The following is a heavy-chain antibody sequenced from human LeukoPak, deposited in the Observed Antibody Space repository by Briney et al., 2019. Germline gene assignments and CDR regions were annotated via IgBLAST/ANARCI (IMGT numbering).Heavy chain of an antibody. J-gene: IGHJ6*04. Sequence: GMSLRLSCAASGFTFSSYGMHGVRQAPGKGLEWVAVIWYDGSNKYYADSVKGRFTISRDNSKNTLYLQMNSMRAEDTAVYYCARDRRGYSGYIHYYGMDVWGKGTTVTVYS. CDR1: GFTFSSYG. V-gene: IGHV3-33*01. CDR3: ARDRRGYSGYIHYYGMDV. D-gene: IGHD5-12*01. CDR2: IWYDGSNK.